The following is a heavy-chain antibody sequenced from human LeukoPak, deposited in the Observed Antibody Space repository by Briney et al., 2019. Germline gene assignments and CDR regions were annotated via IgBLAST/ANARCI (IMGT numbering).Heavy chain of an antibody. CDR3: ARGGGLLWFGGDNWFDP. Sequence: SETLSLTCAVYGGSFSGYYWSWIRQPPGKGLEWIGEINHSGSTNYNPSLKSRVTISVDTSKNQFSLKLSSVTAADTAVYYCARGGGLLWFGGDNWFDPWGQGTLVTVSS. V-gene: IGHV4-34*01. J-gene: IGHJ5*02. D-gene: IGHD3-10*01. CDR1: GGSFSGYY. CDR2: INHSGST.